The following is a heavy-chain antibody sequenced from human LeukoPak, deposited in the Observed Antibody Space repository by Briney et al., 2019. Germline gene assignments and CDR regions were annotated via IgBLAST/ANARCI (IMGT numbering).Heavy chain of an antibody. CDR1: GFTFSSYS. CDR2: ISSSSSTI. V-gene: IGHV3-48*02. Sequence: PGGPLILSCAASGFTFSSYSMNWVRQAPGKGLEGVSYISSSSSTIYYADSVKGRFTISRDNAKNSLYLQMNSLRDEDTAVYYCARDPIPYDSSGYYYAWGQGTLVTVSS. J-gene: IGHJ5*02. D-gene: IGHD3-22*01. CDR3: ARDPIPYDSSGYYYA.